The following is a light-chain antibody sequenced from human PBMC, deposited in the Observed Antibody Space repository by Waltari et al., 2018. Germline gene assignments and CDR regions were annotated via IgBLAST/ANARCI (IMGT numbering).Light chain of an antibody. Sequence: DIQMTQSPSSLSASVGDRVTIPCQASQDISKSLNWFQQKPGKAPQVLTFDASNSQAAGPSRFCGSGSGTDVAFSISCLQPEDIGAYCCQQYANLPLPFSGGTRVEIK. V-gene: IGKV1-33*01. CDR2: DAS. J-gene: IGKJ4*01. CDR3: QQYANLPLP. CDR1: QDISKS.